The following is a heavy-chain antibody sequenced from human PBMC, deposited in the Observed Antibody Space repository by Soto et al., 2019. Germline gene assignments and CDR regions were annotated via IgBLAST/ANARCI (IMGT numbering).Heavy chain of an antibody. D-gene: IGHD6-13*01. CDR2: IVVGSGNT. J-gene: IGHJ4*02. CDR3: AADMIAADGKHFEY. Sequence: SVKVSCKASGLTFTSSAVQWVGQAGGQRLEWIGWIVVGSGNTNYAQKFQERVTITRDMSTSTAYMEPSSLRSEDTAVYYCAADMIAADGKHFEYWGQGTLVTVSS. CDR1: GLTFTSSA. V-gene: IGHV1-58*01.